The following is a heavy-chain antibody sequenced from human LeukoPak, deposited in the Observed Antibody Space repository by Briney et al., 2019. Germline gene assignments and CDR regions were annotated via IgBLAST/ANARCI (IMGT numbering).Heavy chain of an antibody. Sequence: GGSLRLSCAASGFTFKDYTMHWVRQAPGKTLEWVSLINWHGTTYYTDSVKGRFTISRDNSKNSLYLQMDTLRREDTAFYYCVKEISYESSGSVFEYLGQGALVTVSS. J-gene: IGHJ4*02. CDR2: INWHGTT. V-gene: IGHV3-43*01. D-gene: IGHD3-22*01. CDR3: VKEISYESSGSVFEY. CDR1: GFTFKDYT.